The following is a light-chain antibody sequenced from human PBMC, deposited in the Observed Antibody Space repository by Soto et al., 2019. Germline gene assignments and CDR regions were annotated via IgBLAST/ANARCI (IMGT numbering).Light chain of an antibody. CDR1: SGSVSTSYY. V-gene: IGLV8-61*01. J-gene: IGLJ3*02. CDR3: VLYMGSGIWV. CDR2: STN. Sequence: QTVVTQEPSFSVSPGGTVTLSCGLSSGSVSTSYYPSWYQQTPGQAPRTLISSTNTRSSGVPDRFSGSILGNKAALTITGAQADDESDYYCVLYMGSGIWVFGGGTKVTVL.